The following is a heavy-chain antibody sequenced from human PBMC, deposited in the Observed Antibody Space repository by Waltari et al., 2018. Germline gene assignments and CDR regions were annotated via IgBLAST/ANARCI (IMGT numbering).Heavy chain of an antibody. CDR2: ISSSSSTT. J-gene: IGHJ4*02. V-gene: IGHV3-48*04. CDR1: GFTFRRYS. Sequence: EVQLVESGGGLVQPGGSLRLSCAASGFTFRRYSMNWVRQAPGKGLEWVSYISSSSSTTYYADSVKGRFTISRDNAKNSLYLQMNSLRAEDTAVYYCARDPGSEAGFDYWGQGTLVIVSS. CDR3: ARDPGSEAGFDY.